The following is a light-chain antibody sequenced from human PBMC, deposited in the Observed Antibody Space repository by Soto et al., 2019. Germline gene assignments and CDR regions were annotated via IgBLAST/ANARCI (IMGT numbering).Light chain of an antibody. J-gene: IGKJ2*02. CDR2: AAS. CDR3: QESYGTPRT. Sequence: DIQMTQSPSSLSASVGDRVTITCRASQSITSYLNWYQHKPGKAPKLLIYAASSLQSEVPSRFSGSGSGTDFTLTISSLQHEESATYDCQESYGTPRTFGQGTKLEIK. V-gene: IGKV1-39*01. CDR1: QSITSY.